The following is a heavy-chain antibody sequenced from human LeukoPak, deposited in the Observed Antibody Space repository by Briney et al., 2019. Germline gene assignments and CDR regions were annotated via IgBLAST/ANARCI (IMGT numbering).Heavy chain of an antibody. D-gene: IGHD1-26*01. CDR1: GFTFSDYY. V-gene: IGHV3-11*05. J-gene: IGHJ4*02. CDR3: ARDRVGYYFDY. CDR2: ISDSSSYT. Sequence: GGSLRLSCAASGFTFSDYYMSWIRQAPGKGLEWISYISDSSSYTNYADSVTGRFTISRDNAKNSLYLQMNSLRAEDTAVYYCARDRVGYYFDYWGQGTLVTVSS.